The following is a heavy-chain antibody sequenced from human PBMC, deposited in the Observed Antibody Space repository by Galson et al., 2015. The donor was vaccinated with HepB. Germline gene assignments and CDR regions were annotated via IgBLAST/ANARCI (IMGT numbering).Heavy chain of an antibody. V-gene: IGHV3-9*01. J-gene: IGHJ6*03. D-gene: IGHD1-26*01. CDR3: AKDLASGSYDPPYYYYYYMDV. CDR1: GFTFNKYG. CDR2: ISWNSGSI. Sequence: SLRLSCAASGFTFNKYGMHWVRQAPGKGLEWVSGISWNSGSIGYADPVKGRFTISRDNAKNSLYLQMNSLRAEDTALYYCAKDLASGSYDPPYYYYYYMDVWGKGTTVTVSS.